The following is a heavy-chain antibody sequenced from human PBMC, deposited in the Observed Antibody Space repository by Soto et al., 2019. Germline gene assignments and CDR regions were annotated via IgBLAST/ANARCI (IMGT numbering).Heavy chain of an antibody. CDR2: ITPSGRT. V-gene: IGHV4-39*07. J-gene: IGHJ4*02. CDR1: GGSISSSSFF. Sequence: SSETLSLTCTVSGGSISSSSFFWSWIRQPPGKGLEWIGEITPSGRTNFSPSLKSRLTIAKDTSKNHLSLNLSSVTAADTAVYYCASSMGGRDFWGQGTLVTVSS. CDR3: ASSMGGRDF.